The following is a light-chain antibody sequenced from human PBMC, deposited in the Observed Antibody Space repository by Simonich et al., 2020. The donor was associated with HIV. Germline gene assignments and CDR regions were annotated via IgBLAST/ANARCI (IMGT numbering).Light chain of an antibody. CDR1: QGVLYSSNNKNY. V-gene: IGKV4-1*01. CDR3: HQYYSIPT. CDR2: RAS. Sequence: DIVMTQSPDSLAVSLGERATINCKSSQGVLYSSNNKNYLAWYHQKPGQPPKLLIYRASTRESGVPDRFSGSGSGTNFTLTISSLQAEDVAVYYCHQYYSIPTFGQGTKAEVK. J-gene: IGKJ1*01.